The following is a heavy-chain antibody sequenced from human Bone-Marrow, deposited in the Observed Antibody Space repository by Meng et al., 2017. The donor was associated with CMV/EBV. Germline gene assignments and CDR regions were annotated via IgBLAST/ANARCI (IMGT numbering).Heavy chain of an antibody. Sequence: QRQRQGRGPGLVKPSETLSLASTGAGGSISSYYWRWIRQPAGKGLEWIGRIYTSGSTNYNPSLKSRVTMSVDTSKNQFSLKLSSVTAADTAVYYCASELGGGDYAYWGQGTLVTVSS. J-gene: IGHJ4*02. CDR2: IYTSGST. CDR1: GGSISSYY. CDR3: ASELGGGDYAY. D-gene: IGHD4-17*01. V-gene: IGHV4-4*07.